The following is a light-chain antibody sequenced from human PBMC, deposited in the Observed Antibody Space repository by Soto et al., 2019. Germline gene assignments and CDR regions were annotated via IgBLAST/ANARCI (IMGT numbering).Light chain of an antibody. CDR1: SSDVGSYNY. CDR2: EVS. CDR3: SSYTSSSPRV. Sequence: QSVLTQPAAVSGSPGQSITISCTGTSSDVGSYNYVSWYQQHPGKAPKLMIYEVSNRPSGVSNRFSGSKSGNTASLTISGLQAEDEADYYCSSYTSSSPRVFGTGTKRTVL. J-gene: IGLJ1*01. V-gene: IGLV2-14*01.